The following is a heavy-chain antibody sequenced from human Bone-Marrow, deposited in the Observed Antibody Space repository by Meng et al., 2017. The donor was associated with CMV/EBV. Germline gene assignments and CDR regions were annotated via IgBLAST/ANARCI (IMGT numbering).Heavy chain of an antibody. Sequence: ASVKVSCKASGYTFTGYYMHWVRQAPGQGLEWMGWINPNSGGTNYAQKFQGRVTMTRDTSISTAYMELRSLRSDDTAVYYCARERVGCSSTSCYWYFDLWGRGTLVTVSS. CDR1: GYTFTGYY. J-gene: IGHJ2*01. CDR3: ARERVGCSSTSCYWYFDL. V-gene: IGHV1-2*02. D-gene: IGHD2-2*01. CDR2: INPNSGGT.